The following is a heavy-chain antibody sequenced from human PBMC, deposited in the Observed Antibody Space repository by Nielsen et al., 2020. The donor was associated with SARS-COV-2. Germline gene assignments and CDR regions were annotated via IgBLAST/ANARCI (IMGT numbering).Heavy chain of an antibody. Sequence: WLRQPPGKGLEWVAVISYDGSNKYYADSVKGRFTISRDNSKNTLYLQMNSLRAEDTAVYYCARDRLDYGGKGEYYYYGMDVWGQGTTVTVSS. D-gene: IGHD4-23*01. CDR3: ARDRLDYGGKGEYYYYGMDV. J-gene: IGHJ6*02. CDR2: ISYDGSNK. V-gene: IGHV3-30*04.